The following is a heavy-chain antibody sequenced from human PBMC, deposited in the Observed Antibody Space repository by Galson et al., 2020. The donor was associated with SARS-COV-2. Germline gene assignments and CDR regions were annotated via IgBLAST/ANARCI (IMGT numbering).Heavy chain of an antibody. V-gene: IGHV3-73*01. Sequence: GGSLRLSCAASGFTFSGFAIHWVRQASGNGLEWVGRIKIKANNYATAYAASVKGRFTLSRDDSKNTAYLQMNSLRSEDTAVYYCTIGYCSSTTCYPRFDPWGQGTLVTVSS. J-gene: IGHJ5*02. CDR3: TIGYCSSTTCYPRFDP. D-gene: IGHD2-2*01. CDR1: GFTFSGFA. CDR2: IKIKANNYAT.